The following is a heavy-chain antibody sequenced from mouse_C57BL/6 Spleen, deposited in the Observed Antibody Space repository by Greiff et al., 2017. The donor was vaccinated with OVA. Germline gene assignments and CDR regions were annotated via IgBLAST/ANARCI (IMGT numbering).Heavy chain of an antibody. Sequence: EVQRVESEGGLVQPGSSMKLSCTASGFTFSDYYMAWVRQVPEKGLEWVANINYDGSSTYYLDTLKSRFIISRDNAKNILYLQMSSLKSEDPATYYCARDRYYGSSYRYFDVWGTGTTVTVSS. CDR2: INYDGSST. CDR1: GFTFSDYY. D-gene: IGHD1-1*01. V-gene: IGHV5-16*01. CDR3: ARDRYYGSSYRYFDV. J-gene: IGHJ1*03.